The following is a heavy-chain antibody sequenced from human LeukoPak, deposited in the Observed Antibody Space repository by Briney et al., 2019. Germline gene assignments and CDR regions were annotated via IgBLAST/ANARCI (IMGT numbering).Heavy chain of an antibody. CDR3: AAHSSGVYYYYMDV. J-gene: IGHJ6*03. V-gene: IGHV3-21*01. CDR2: ISSSSSYI. CDR1: GFTFSSYS. D-gene: IGHD3-22*01. Sequence: GSLRLSCAASGFTFSSYSMNWVRQAPGKGLEWVSSISSSSSYIYYADSVKGRFTISRDNAKNSLYLQMNSLRAEDTAVYYCAAHSSGVYYYYMDVWGKGTTVTVSS.